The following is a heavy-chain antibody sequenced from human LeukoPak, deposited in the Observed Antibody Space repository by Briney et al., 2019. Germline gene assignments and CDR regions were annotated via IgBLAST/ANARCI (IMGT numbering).Heavy chain of an antibody. Sequence: LRLSCAASGFTFSSYAMHWVRQAPGKGLEWIGEINHSGSTNYNPSLKSRVTISVDTSKNQFSLKLSSVTAADTAVYYCARGQGYYYYYMDVWGKGTTVTVSS. CDR1: GFTFSSYA. J-gene: IGHJ6*03. V-gene: IGHV4-34*01. CDR3: ARGQGYYYYYMDV. CDR2: INHSGST.